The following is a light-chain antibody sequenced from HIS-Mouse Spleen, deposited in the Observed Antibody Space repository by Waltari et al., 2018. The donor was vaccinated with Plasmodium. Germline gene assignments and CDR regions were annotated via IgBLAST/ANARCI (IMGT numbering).Light chain of an antibody. CDR1: QDISNY. J-gene: IGKJ3*01. V-gene: IGKV1-33*01. Sequence: DVQMPQSPSSLSASVGVRVTITCQASQDISNYLNWYQQKPGKAPKLLIYDASNLETGVPSRFSGSGSGTDFTFTISSLQPEDIATYYCQQYDNLPPLFTFGPGTKVDIK. CDR3: QQYDNLPPLFT. CDR2: DAS.